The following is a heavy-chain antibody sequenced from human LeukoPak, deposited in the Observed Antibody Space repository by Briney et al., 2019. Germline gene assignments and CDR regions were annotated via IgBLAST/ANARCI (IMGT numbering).Heavy chain of an antibody. CDR1: GGTISSYA. CDR3: ARERYYDSSGYSPDAFDI. D-gene: IGHD3-22*01. J-gene: IGHJ3*02. Sequence: GSSVKVSCKASGGTISSYAISWVRQAPGQGLEWMGRIIPIFGTANYAQKFQGRVTITTDESTSTAYMELSSLRSEDTAVYYCARERYYDSSGYSPDAFDIWGQGTMVTVSS. V-gene: IGHV1-69*05. CDR2: IIPIFGTA.